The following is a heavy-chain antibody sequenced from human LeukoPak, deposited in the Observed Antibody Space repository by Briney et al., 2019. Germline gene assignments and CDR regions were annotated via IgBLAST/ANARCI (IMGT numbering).Heavy chain of an antibody. J-gene: IGHJ4*02. D-gene: IGHD1-26*01. V-gene: IGHV3-23*01. Sequence: PGGSLRVSCAASGFTFAGHAMSWVRQAPGKGLEWVSSISGSGLSTYYADSVKGRFTISRDNSDNTLYLQMNSLRAEDASIYYCAKHLGVVGATTRGYFDYWGRGTLVTVSS. CDR1: GFTFAGHA. CDR2: ISGSGLST. CDR3: AKHLGVVGATTRGYFDY.